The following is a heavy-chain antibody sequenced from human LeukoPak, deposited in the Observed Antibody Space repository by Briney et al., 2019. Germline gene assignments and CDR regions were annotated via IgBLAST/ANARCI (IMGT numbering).Heavy chain of an antibody. CDR1: GGTFSSYA. J-gene: IGHJ6*02. D-gene: IGHD5-18*01. Sequence: ASVKVSCKASGGTFSSYAISWVRQAPGQGLEWMGRIIPILGIANYAQKFQGRVTITADKSTSTAYMELSSLRSEDTAVYYCARLRRIQLWLNYYYYGMDVWGQGTTVTVSS. V-gene: IGHV1-69*04. CDR2: IIPILGIA. CDR3: ARLRRIQLWLNYYYYGMDV.